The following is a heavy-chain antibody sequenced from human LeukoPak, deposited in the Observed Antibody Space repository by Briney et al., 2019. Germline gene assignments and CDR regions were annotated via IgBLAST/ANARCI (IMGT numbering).Heavy chain of an antibody. CDR1: GLTVSSNY. CDR3: ASSRTAASSNWFDP. Sequence: GGSLRLSCAASGLTVSSNYMTWVRQAPGKGLEWVSIIHTNGNTYYADSVKGRFTISRDNSKNTLYLQMNSLRTEDTAVYYCASSRTAASSNWFDPWGQGTPVTVSS. J-gene: IGHJ5*02. CDR2: IHTNGNT. V-gene: IGHV3-53*01. D-gene: IGHD6-13*01.